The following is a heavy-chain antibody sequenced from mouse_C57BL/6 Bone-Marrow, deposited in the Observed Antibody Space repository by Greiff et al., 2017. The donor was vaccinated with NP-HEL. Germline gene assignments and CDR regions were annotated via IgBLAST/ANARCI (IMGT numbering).Heavy chain of an antibody. CDR3: ARRRLPLYFDY. J-gene: IGHJ2*01. V-gene: IGHV5-17*01. Sequence: EVKVVESGGGLVKPGGSLKLSCAASGFTFSDYGMHWVRQAPEKGLEWVAYISSGSSTIYYVDTVKGRFTISRDNAKNTLFLQMTSLRSEDTAMYYCARRRLPLYFDYWGQGTTLTVSS. CDR1: GFTFSDYG. D-gene: IGHD2-4*01. CDR2: ISSGSSTI.